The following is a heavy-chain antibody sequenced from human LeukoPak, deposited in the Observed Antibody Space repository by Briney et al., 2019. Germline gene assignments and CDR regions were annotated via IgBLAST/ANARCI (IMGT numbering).Heavy chain of an antibody. CDR2: IYTSGST. J-gene: IGHJ4*02. CDR3: ARASGWYGYYFDY. Sequence: SETLSLTCTASGGSISSYYWSWIRQPAGKGLEWIGRIYTSGSTNYNPSLKGRVTMSIDKSKNQFSLKLSSMTAADTAVYYCARASGWYGYYFDYWGQGTLVTVSS. CDR1: GGSISSYY. V-gene: IGHV4-4*07. D-gene: IGHD6-19*01.